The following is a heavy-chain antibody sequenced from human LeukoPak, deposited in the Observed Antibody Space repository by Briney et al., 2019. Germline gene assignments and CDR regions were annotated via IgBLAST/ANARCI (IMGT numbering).Heavy chain of an antibody. CDR2: ISSSGSTI. D-gene: IGHD1-26*01. V-gene: IGHV3-48*03. J-gene: IGHJ3*02. Sequence: GGSLRLSCAASGFTFNSYEMNWVRQAPGKGLEWGSYISSSGSTIHFADSVKGRFTISRDNAKNSLYLQMNSLRAEDTAVYYCARVLAVGAGRTPIWGQGTMVTVSS. CDR1: GFTFNSYE. CDR3: ARVLAVGAGRTPI.